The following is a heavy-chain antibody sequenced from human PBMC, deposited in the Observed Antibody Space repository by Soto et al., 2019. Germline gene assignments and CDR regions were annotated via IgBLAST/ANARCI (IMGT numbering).Heavy chain of an antibody. Sequence: PSETLSLTCTVSGGSISSSSYYWGWIRQPPGKGLEWIGSIYYSGSTYYNPSLKSRVTISVDTSKNQFSLKLSSVTAADTAVYYCARRGSSSSVRFGSGWFDPWGQGTQVTVSS. CDR3: ARRGSSSSVRFGSGWFDP. V-gene: IGHV4-39*01. D-gene: IGHD6-6*01. CDR2: IYYSGST. CDR1: GGSISSSSYY. J-gene: IGHJ5*02.